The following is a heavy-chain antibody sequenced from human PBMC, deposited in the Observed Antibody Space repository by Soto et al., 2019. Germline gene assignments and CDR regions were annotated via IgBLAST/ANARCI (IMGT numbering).Heavy chain of an antibody. CDR2: ISSSGSTI. CDR3: ARDSDITWQLAPYYYGMDV. D-gene: IGHD6-6*01. V-gene: IGHV3-48*03. CDR1: GFTFSSYE. Sequence: PGGSLRLSCAASGFTFSSYEMNWVRQAPGKGLEWVSYISSSGSTIYYADSVKGRFTISRDNAKNSLYLQMNSLRAEDTAVYYCARDSDITWQLAPYYYGMDVWGQGTTVTVS. J-gene: IGHJ6*02.